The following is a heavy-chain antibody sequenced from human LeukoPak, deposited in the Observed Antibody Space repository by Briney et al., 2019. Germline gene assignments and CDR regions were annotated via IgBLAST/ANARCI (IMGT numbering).Heavy chain of an antibody. Sequence: GGSLRLSCAASGFTFDDYAMHWVRQAPGKGLEWVSLISWDGGSTYYADSVKGRFTISRDNSKNSLYLQMNSLRAEDTALYCCAKDQEYSSSSFIPIDYWGQGTLVTVSS. CDR1: GFTFDDYA. V-gene: IGHV3-43D*03. J-gene: IGHJ4*02. CDR3: AKDQEYSSSSFIPIDY. D-gene: IGHD6-6*01. CDR2: ISWDGGST.